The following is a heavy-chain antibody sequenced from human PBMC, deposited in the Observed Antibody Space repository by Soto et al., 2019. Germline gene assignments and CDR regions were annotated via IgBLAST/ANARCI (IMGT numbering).Heavy chain of an antibody. V-gene: IGHV3-48*01. J-gene: IGHJ4*02. CDR1: GFTFSTYN. CDR3: ATERRSSSWCTFAY. D-gene: IGHD6-13*01. Sequence: EVQLVESGGGLVQPGGSLRLSCAASGFTFSTYNMNWVRQAPGKGLEWVSYISSGSYTTYYADSVKGRFTISRDNAKNSLYLQMNSLRAEDTAVYYCATERRSSSWCTFAYWGQGTPVTVSS. CDR2: ISSGSYTT.